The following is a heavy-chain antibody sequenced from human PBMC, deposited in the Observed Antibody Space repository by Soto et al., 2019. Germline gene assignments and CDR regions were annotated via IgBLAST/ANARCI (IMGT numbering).Heavy chain of an antibody. CDR2: IWYDGSNK. D-gene: IGHD3-3*01. V-gene: IGHV3-33*01. CDR3: ARDYDFSSGRPELYGLDV. J-gene: IGHJ6*02. CDR1: GFTFSSYG. Sequence: PGGSLRLSCAASGFTFSSYGMHWVRQAPGKGLEWVAVIWYDGSNKYYADSVKGRFTISRDNSKNTLYLQMNSLRAEDTAVYYCARDYDFSSGRPELYGLDVCGQGTTVTVSS.